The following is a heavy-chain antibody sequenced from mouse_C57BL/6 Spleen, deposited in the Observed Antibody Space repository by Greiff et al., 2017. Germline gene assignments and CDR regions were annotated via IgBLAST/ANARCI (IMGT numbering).Heavy chain of an antibody. D-gene: IGHD2-12*01. Sequence: EVQGVESGPGMVKPSQSLSLTCTVTGYSITSGYDWHWIRHFPGNKLEWMGYLSYSGSTNYNPSLKSRISITHDTSKNHFFLKLNSVTTEDTATYYCAREGDYSWFAYWGQGTLVTVSA. V-gene: IGHV3-1*01. CDR2: LSYSGST. CDR1: GYSITSGYD. J-gene: IGHJ3*01. CDR3: AREGDYSWFAY.